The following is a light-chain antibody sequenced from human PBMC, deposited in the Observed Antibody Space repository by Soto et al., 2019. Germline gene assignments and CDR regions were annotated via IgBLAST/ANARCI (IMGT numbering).Light chain of an antibody. J-gene: IGKJ5*01. Sequence: EIVLIQSPDTLSLSQGERTTLXXRASQSFRGLLAWYQQKPGQAPRXLIYDAYNRATGIPPRFSGSGSGTDFTLTISSLEPEDSAVYYCQQRHMWPITFGQGTRLEIK. CDR3: QQRHMWPIT. CDR2: DAY. V-gene: IGKV3-11*01. CDR1: QSFRGL.